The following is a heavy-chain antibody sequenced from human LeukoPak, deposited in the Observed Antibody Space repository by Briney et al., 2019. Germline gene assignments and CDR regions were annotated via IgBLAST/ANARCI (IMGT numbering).Heavy chain of an antibody. CDR3: ARDYGDYVALDY. CDR2: INPSGGST. CDR1: GYTFTSYY. J-gene: IGHJ4*02. Sequence: GASVKVSCKASGYTFTSYYMHWVRQAPGQGLKWMGIINPSGGSTSYAQKFQGRVTMTRDTSTSTVYMELSSLRSEDTAVYYCARDYGDYVALDYWGQGTLVTVSS. D-gene: IGHD4-17*01. V-gene: IGHV1-46*01.